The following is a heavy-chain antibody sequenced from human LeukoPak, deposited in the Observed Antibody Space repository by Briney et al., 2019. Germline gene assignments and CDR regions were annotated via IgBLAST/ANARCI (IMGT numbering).Heavy chain of an antibody. J-gene: IGHJ4*02. V-gene: IGHV4-59*02. CDR2: IYNSAST. CDR1: GGSVSSYY. Sequence: NPSETLSLTCTVSGGSVSSYYWSWIRQPLGKGLEWIGYIYNSASTNYNPSLKSRVTISVDTSKNQFALKVNSVTAADTAVYYCARDREGWLQYWGQGTLVTVSS. CDR3: ARDREGWLQY. D-gene: IGHD5-24*01.